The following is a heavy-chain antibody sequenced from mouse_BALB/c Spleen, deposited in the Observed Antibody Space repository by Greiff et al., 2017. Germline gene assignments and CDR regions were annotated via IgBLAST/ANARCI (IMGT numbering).Heavy chain of an antibody. V-gene: IGHV1S56*01. D-gene: IGHD1-1*01. J-gene: IGHJ2*01. Sequence: QVQLQQSGPELVKPGASVRISCKASGYTFTSYYIHWVKQRPGQGLEWIGWIYPGNVNTKYNEKFKGKATLTADKSSSTAYMQLSSLTSEDSAVYFCSRNDYYGSSYYFDYWGQGTTLTVSS. CDR3: SRNDYYGSSYYFDY. CDR1: GYTFTSYY. CDR2: IYPGNVNT.